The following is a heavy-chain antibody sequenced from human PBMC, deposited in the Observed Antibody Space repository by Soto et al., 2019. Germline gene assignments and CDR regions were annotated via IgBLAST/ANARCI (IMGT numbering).Heavy chain of an antibody. J-gene: IGHJ4*02. CDR1: GASVSHYF. Sequence: PSETLSLTCDVSGASVSHYFWSWIRQPPGKGLEWLGYMSSSGDSISNPALKSRITISLDMSRNHVSLNLSSLTVADTAVYYCARSSLKFFGGVVPESDFWGPGTLVTVSS. V-gene: IGHV4-4*09. CDR2: MSSSGDS. D-gene: IGHD3-3*01. CDR3: ARSSLKFFGGVVPESDF.